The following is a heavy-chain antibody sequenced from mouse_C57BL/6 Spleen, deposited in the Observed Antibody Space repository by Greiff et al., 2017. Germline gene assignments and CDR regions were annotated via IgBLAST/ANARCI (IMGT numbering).Heavy chain of an antibody. CDR3: ARNCYGSSYQYFDV. CDR2: IWSGGST. CDR1: GFSLTSYG. Sequence: VKLMESGPGLVQPSQSLSITCTVSGFSLTSYGVHWVRQSPGKGLEWLGVIWSGGSTDYNAAFISRLSISKDNSKSQVFFKMNSLQADDTAIYYCARNCYGSSYQYFDVWGTGTTVTVSS. J-gene: IGHJ1*03. D-gene: IGHD1-1*01. V-gene: IGHV2-2*01.